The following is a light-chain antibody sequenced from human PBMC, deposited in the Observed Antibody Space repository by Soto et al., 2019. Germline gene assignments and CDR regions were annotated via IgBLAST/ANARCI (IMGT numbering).Light chain of an antibody. J-gene: IGKJ2*01. CDR1: QSVSNSY. V-gene: IGKV3-20*01. CDR2: DSS. CDR3: QQYHNSQYT. Sequence: ELVLTQSPGTLSLSPGERATLSCRASQSVSNSYLAWYQPKPGQAPRLLIYDSSSRATGIPDRFSGSRSGTDFTITISRLEPEDFAVYYCQQYHNSQYTFGQGTKLEIK.